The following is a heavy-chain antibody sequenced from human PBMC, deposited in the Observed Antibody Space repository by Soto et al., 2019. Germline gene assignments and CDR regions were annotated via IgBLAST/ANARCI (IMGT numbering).Heavy chain of an antibody. CDR3: ARDKGQYYFDY. Sequence: GVLRLSCAASGFTVSSNYMSWVRQAPGKGLEWVSVIYSAGSTYYADSVKGRFTISRDNSKNTLYLQMNSLRAEDTAVYYCARDKGQYYFDYWGQGTLVTVSS. V-gene: IGHV3-53*01. CDR2: IYSAGST. J-gene: IGHJ4*02. CDR1: GFTVSSNY.